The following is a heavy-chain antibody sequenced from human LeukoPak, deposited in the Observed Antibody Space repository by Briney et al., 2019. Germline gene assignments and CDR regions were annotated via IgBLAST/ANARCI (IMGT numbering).Heavy chain of an antibody. CDR1: GYTFTNYY. J-gene: IGHJ5*02. V-gene: IGHV1-46*01. CDR2: IHPSGGSK. D-gene: IGHD2-2*01. CDR3: ARDSTTSSLADP. Sequence: ASVKVSFKASGYTFTNYYLHWVRQAPGQGLEGMGIIHPSGGSKAYAQKFQGRVTMTRDTSTSTVYMELSSLRSEDTAVYYCARDSTTSSLADPWGQGTLVSVSS.